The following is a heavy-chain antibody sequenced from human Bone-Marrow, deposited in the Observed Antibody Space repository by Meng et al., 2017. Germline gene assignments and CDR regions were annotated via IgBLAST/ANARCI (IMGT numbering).Heavy chain of an antibody. V-gene: IGHV4-34*01. J-gene: IGHJ4*02. Sequence: QVQLQESGPGLVKPSGTLSLTCAVYGGSFSGYYWSWIRQPPGKGLEWIGEINHSGSTNYNPSLKSRVTISVDTSKNQFSLKLSSVTAADTAVYYCARGVASPIFSTVVTPAFDYWGQGTLVTVSS. CDR1: GGSFSGYY. CDR2: INHSGST. CDR3: ARGVASPIFSTVVTPAFDY. D-gene: IGHD4-23*01.